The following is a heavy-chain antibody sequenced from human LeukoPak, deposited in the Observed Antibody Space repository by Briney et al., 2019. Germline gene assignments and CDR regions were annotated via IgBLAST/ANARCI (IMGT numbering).Heavy chain of an antibody. CDR2: IRYDGSNK. J-gene: IGHJ4*02. CDR1: GFTFSSYG. D-gene: IGHD3-22*01. V-gene: IGHV3-30*02. CDR3: AKKGYYDGSGYYMYYFDH. Sequence: PGGSLRLSCAASGFTFSSYGMHWVRQAPGKGLGWVAFIRYDGSNKYYADSVKGRFTISRDNSKNTLYLQMNSLRAEDTAVYYCAKKGYYDGSGYYMYYFDHWGQGTLVTVSS.